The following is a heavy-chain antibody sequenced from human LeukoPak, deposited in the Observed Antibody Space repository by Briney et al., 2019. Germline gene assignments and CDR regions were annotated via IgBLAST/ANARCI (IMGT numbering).Heavy chain of an antibody. CDR2: IAESGST. V-gene: IGHV4-31*03. Sequence: PSQTLSLTCTVSGVSISSGGYYWGWLRQHPGKGLEWIGHIAESGSTYYSPSLKSRVTISVDTSKNQFSLKLSPVTAADTAVYYCARVDYYPSGTYINWFDPWGQGTQVTVSS. CDR1: GVSISSGGYY. CDR3: ARVDYYPSGTYINWFDP. J-gene: IGHJ5*02. D-gene: IGHD3-10*01.